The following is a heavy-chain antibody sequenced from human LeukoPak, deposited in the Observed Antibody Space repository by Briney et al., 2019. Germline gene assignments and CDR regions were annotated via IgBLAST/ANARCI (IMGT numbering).Heavy chain of an antibody. D-gene: IGHD4-11*01. V-gene: IGHV3-9*01. CDR2: ISWNSGSI. CDR1: GFTFDDYA. J-gene: IGHJ4*02. CDR3: AKEDMTTVTSIVSATYFDY. Sequence: PGGSLRLSCAASGFTFDDYAMHWVRQAPGKGLEWVSGISWNSGSIGYADSVKGRFTISRDNAKNSLYLQMNGLRAEDTALYYCAKEDMTTVTSIVSATYFDYWGQGTLVTVSS.